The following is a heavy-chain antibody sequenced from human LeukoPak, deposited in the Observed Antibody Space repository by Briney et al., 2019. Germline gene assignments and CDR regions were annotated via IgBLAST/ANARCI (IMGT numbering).Heavy chain of an antibody. J-gene: IGHJ6*04. D-gene: IGHD3-10*01. CDR1: GGSFSGYY. CDR3: ARTRYYYGSGSYRIMDV. Sequence: SETLSLTCAVYGGSFSGYYWSWIRQPPGKGLEWIGEINHSGSTNYNPSLKSRVTISVDTSKNQFSLKLSSVTAADTAVYYCARTRYYYGSGSYRIMDVWGKGTTVTVSS. V-gene: IGHV4-34*01. CDR2: INHSGST.